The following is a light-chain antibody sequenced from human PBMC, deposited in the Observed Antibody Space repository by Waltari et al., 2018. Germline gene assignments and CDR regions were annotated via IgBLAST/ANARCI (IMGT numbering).Light chain of an antibody. CDR2: GAS. CDR3: QQYGSSVLYT. Sequence: VLTQSPGTLSLSPGERATISCRASQSLTKRYLAWYQQKPGQAPRLLIYGASSRAAGIPDRFSGSVSGTDFTLTISRLEPEDFAVYYCQQYGSSVLYTFGQGTKLEIK. CDR1: QSLTKRY. J-gene: IGKJ2*01. V-gene: IGKV3-20*01.